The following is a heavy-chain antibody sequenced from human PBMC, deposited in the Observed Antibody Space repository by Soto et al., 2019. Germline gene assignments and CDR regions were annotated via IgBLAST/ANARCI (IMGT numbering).Heavy chain of an antibody. CDR2: IIPIFGTA. CDR1: GGTFSSYA. Sequence: EASVTVSSKASGGTFSSYAISWVRQANGQGLEWMGGIIPIFGTANYAQKFQGRVTITADESTSTAYMELSSLRSEDTAVYYCARDKAVVVVAATQGHWFDPWGQGTLVTVSS. D-gene: IGHD2-15*01. J-gene: IGHJ5*02. V-gene: IGHV1-69*13. CDR3: ARDKAVVVVAATQGHWFDP.